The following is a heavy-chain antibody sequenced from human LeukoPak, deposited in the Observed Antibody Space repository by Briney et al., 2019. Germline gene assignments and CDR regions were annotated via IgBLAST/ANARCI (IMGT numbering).Heavy chain of an antibody. V-gene: IGHV3-23*01. D-gene: IGHD5-24*01. CDR3: AKVFRDGYNYPFDY. CDR1: GFTFSNYA. J-gene: IGHJ4*02. CDR2: TGSSGGST. Sequence: SGGSLRLSCAASGFTFSNYAMNWVRQAPGKGLEWVSTTGSSGGSTYYADSVKGRFTISRDNSKNTLYLQMNSLRAEDTAVYYCAKVFRDGYNYPFDYWGQGTLVTVSS.